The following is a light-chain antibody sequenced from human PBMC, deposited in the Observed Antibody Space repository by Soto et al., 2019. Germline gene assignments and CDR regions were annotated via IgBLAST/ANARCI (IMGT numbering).Light chain of an antibody. J-gene: IGLJ1*01. CDR1: SSNIGAEYD. CDR3: QSYDSSLTTFV. CDR2: GDN. Sequence: QSVLTQPPSVSGAPGQRVAISCTGSSSNIGAEYDVHWYQQLPGTAPKRLIYGDNNRASGVPDRFSGSKSGTSASLAITGLQPEDEADHYCQSYDSSLTTFVFGTGTKVTVL. V-gene: IGLV1-40*01.